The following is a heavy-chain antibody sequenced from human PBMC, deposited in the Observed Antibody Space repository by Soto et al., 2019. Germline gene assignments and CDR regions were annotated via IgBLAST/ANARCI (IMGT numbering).Heavy chain of an antibody. CDR1: GFTFSDSA. J-gene: IGHJ6*02. V-gene: IGHV3-73*02. CDR2: IRSKTKSYAT. D-gene: IGHD6-19*01. Sequence: EVQLVDSGGGLVQPGGSLKLSCAASGFTFSDSAIHWVRQASGKGLEWVGSIRSKTKSYATAYAASVKGRFTISGEASKNTAYLQGNGLKPGATAIYYCTRGGEGTGGWVSARDVWGQGTTVTSSS. CDR3: TRGGEGTGGWVSARDV.